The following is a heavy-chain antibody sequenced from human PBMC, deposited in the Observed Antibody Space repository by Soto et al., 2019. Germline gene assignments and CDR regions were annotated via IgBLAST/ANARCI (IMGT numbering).Heavy chain of an antibody. CDR3: ARGPNKSRYNWNDYHPNDAFDI. Sequence: QVQLVQSGAEVKKPGASVKVSCKASGYTFTSYDINWVRQATGQGLEWMGWMNPNSGNTGYAQKFQGRVTMTRNTSISTAYMELSSLTSEDTAVYYSARGPNKSRYNWNDYHPNDAFDIWGQGTMVTVSS. CDR2: MNPNSGNT. J-gene: IGHJ3*02. V-gene: IGHV1-8*01. D-gene: IGHD1-1*01. CDR1: GYTFTSYD.